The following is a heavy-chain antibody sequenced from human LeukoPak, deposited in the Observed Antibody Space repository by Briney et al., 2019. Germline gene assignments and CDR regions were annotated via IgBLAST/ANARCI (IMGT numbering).Heavy chain of an antibody. CDR2: IYSGGST. J-gene: IGHJ4*02. CDR1: GFTVSSNY. D-gene: IGHD3-10*01. V-gene: IGHV3-53*01. Sequence: GGSLRLSCAASGFTVSSNYMSWVRQAPGKGLEWVSVIYSGGSTYYADSVKGRFTISRDNSKNTLYLQMNSLRAEDTAVYYCARAPRGPCYYFDYWGQGTLVTVSS. CDR3: ARAPRGPCYYFDY.